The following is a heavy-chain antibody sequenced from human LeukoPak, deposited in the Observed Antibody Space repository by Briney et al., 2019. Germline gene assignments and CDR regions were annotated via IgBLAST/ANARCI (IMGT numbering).Heavy chain of an antibody. Sequence: GGSLRLSCAASGVSFSSYAMHWVRQAPGKGLEYVSAISSNGGSTYYANSVKGRFTISRKYSKNTLYLQMGRLTAEDMAVYYCASAPGSYYVGDYWGQGTLVTVSS. CDR3: ASAPGSYYVGDY. D-gene: IGHD1-26*01. J-gene: IGHJ4*02. CDR1: GVSFSSYA. V-gene: IGHV3-64*01. CDR2: ISSNGGST.